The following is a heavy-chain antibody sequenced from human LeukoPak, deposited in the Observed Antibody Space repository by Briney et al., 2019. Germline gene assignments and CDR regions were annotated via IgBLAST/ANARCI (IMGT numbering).Heavy chain of an antibody. CDR2: MNEYSTTI. V-gene: IGHV3-74*01. CDR1: GFPFNSFW. Sequence: QPGGSLRLSCAASGFPFNSFWMQWVRQAPGKGLVWVSDMNEYSTTIRYADSVKGRFTISRDNAKSILYLQMNNLRAEDTAMYFCARGGVNPVDHWGQGTLVTVSS. CDR3: ARGGVNPVDH. D-gene: IGHD1-14*01. J-gene: IGHJ4*02.